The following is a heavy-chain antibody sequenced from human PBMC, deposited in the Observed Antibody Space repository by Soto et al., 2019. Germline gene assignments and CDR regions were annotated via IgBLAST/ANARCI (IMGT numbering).Heavy chain of an antibody. Sequence: PSETLSLTCTVSGGSISSYYWSWIRQPPGKGLEWIGYIYYSGSTNYNPSLKSRVTISVDTSKNQFSLKLSSVTAADTAVYYCGGTNSSSRYGFFDYWGQGTLVTVSS. D-gene: IGHD6-13*01. CDR1: GGSISSYY. V-gene: IGHV4-59*08. J-gene: IGHJ4*02. CDR2: IYYSGST. CDR3: GGTNSSSRYGFFDY.